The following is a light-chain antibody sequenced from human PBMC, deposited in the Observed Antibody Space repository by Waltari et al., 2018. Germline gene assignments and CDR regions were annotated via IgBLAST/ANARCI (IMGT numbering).Light chain of an antibody. CDR1: SSDVGGYDY. Sequence: QSALTQPPSASGSPGQSVTISCTGTSSDVGGYDYVSWYQQHPGKAPKLVISEVSKRPSGVPDRFSGSKSGNTASLTVSGLQAEDEASYFCSSYAGRNNLIFGGGTKLTVL. CDR2: EVS. J-gene: IGLJ2*01. V-gene: IGLV2-8*01. CDR3: SSYAGRNNLI.